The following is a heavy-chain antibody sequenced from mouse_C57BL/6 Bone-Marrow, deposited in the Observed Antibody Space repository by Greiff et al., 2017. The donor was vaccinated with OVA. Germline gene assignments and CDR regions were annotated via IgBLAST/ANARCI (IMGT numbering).Heavy chain of an antibody. J-gene: IGHJ1*03. Sequence: QVQLQQSGAELVKPGASVKLSCKASGYTFTSYWMHWVKQRPGQGLEWIGMIHPNSGSTNYNEKFKSKATLTVDKSSSTAYMQLSSLTSEDSAVYYCARGGYPRYGYFDVWGTGTTVTVSS. CDR2: IHPNSGST. CDR1: GYTFTSYW. CDR3: ARGGYPRYGYFDV. D-gene: IGHD2-2*01. V-gene: IGHV1-64*01.